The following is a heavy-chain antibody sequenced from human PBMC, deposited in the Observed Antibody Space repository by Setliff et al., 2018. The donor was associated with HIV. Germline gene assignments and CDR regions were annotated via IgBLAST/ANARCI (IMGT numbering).Heavy chain of an antibody. J-gene: IGHJ6*03. CDR3: AREGYDYVWGSYRSYYMDV. CDR1: GYTFTSYY. CDR2: INPSGGST. Sequence: ASVKVSCKASGYTFTSYYMQWVRQAPGQGLGWMGIINPSGGSTNYAQKFQGRVTMTRDTSTSTVYMELSSLRSEDTAVYYCAREGYDYVWGSYRSYYMDVWGKGTTVTVSS. V-gene: IGHV1-46*01. D-gene: IGHD3-16*02.